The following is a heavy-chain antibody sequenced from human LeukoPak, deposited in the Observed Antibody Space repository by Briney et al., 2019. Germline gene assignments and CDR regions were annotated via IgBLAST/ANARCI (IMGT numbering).Heavy chain of an antibody. CDR1: GGSFSGYY. CDR2: INHSGST. J-gene: IGHJ3*02. CDR3: ARPSRRRHGAFDI. Sequence: PSETLSLTCAVYGGSFSGYYWSWIRQPPGKGLEWIGEINHSGSTNYNPSLKSRVTISVDTSKNQFSLKLSSVTAADTAVYYCARPSRRRHGAFDIWGQGTMVTVSS. V-gene: IGHV4-34*01.